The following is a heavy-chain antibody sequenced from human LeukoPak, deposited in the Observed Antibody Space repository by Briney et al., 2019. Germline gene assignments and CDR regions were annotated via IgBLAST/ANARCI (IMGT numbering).Heavy chain of an antibody. D-gene: IGHD2-21*02. V-gene: IGHV4-30-4*08. CDR3: ARLMGQVTAIRYYYYGMDV. CDR1: GGSISSGDYY. Sequence: PSQTLSLTCTVSGGSISSGDYYWSWIRQPPGKGLEWIGYIYYSGSTYYNPSLKSRITISVDTSKNQFSLKLSSVTAADTAVYYCARLMGQVTAIRYYYYGMDVWGQGTTVTVSS. J-gene: IGHJ6*02. CDR2: IYYSGST.